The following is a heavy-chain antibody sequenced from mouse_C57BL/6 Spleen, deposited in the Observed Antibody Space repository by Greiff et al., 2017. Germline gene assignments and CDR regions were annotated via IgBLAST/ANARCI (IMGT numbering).Heavy chain of an antibody. V-gene: IGHV5-9*01. D-gene: IGHD2-1*01. CDR1: GFTFSSYT. Sequence: EVMLVESGGGLVKPGGSLKLSCAASGFTFSSYTMSWVRQTPEKRLEWVATFSGGGGNTYYPASVKGRFTISRDKAKNTLYLQMSSLRSEDTALYYCARHNYNWYFDVWGTGTTVTVSS. CDR2: FSGGGGNT. CDR3: ARHNYNWYFDV. J-gene: IGHJ1*03.